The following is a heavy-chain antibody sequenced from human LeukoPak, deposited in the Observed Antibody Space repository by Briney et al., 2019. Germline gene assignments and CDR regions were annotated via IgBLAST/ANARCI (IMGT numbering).Heavy chain of an antibody. CDR3: ARTVDDYDSSGYYLFP. V-gene: IGHV4-59*12. J-gene: IGHJ5*02. Sequence: SETLSLTCTVSGGSISTYYWSWIRQPPGKGLEWIGEIYHSGSTNYNPSLKSRVTISVDKSKNQFSLKLSSVTAADTAVYYCARTVDDYDSSGYYLFPWGQGTLVTVSS. CDR2: IYHSGST. D-gene: IGHD3-22*01. CDR1: GGSISTYY.